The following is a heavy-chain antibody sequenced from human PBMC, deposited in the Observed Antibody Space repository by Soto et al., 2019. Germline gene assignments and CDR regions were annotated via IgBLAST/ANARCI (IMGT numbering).Heavy chain of an antibody. CDR2: IYYSGST. D-gene: IGHD1-7*01. V-gene: IGHV4-59*08. J-gene: IGHJ6*04. CDR3: ARQGITGTISGYFYYDMEV. Sequence: SETLSLTCTVSGGSISSYYWSWIRQPPGEGLEWIGYIYYSGSTNYNPSRNSRVTISEETPKNQFSLRLSAVPAADTAVYYCARQGITGTISGYFYYDMEVSDKDTTVPV. CDR1: GGSISSYY.